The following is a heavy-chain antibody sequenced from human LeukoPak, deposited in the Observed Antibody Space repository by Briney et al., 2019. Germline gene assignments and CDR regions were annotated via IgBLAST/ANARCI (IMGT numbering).Heavy chain of an antibody. CDR3: ARDRGRMVRGVSYFDY. J-gene: IGHJ4*02. D-gene: IGHD3-10*01. V-gene: IGHV4-34*01. CDR1: GGSFSGYY. Sequence: SETLSLTCAVYGGSFSGYYWSWIRQPPGKGLEWIGETNHSGSTNYNPSLKSRVTISVDTSKNQFSLKLSSVAAADTGVYYCARDRGRMVRGVSYFDYWGQGTLVTVSS. CDR2: TNHSGST.